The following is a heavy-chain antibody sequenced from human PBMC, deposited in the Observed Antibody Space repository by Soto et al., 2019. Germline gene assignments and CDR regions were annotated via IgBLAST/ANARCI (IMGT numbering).Heavy chain of an antibody. Sequence: PSETLSLTCAVSGYSISSGYYWGWIRQPPGKGLEWIGSIYHSGSTYYNPSLKSRVTISVDTSKNQFSLKLSSVTAADTVVYYCVNTVTKRVAGMDVWGQGTTVTVSS. J-gene: IGHJ6*02. CDR3: VNTVTKRVAGMDV. CDR2: IYHSGST. CDR1: GYSISSGYY. V-gene: IGHV4-38-2*01. D-gene: IGHD4-4*01.